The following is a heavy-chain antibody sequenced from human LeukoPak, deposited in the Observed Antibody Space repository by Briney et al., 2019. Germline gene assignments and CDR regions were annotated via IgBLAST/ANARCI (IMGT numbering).Heavy chain of an antibody. CDR2: ISSNGGST. V-gene: IGHV3-64*01. Sequence: PGGSLRLSCAASGFTFSSYAMHWVRQAPGKGLEYVSAISSNGGSTYYANSVKGRFTISRDNSKNTLYLQMGSLRAEDTAVYYCAREVGSSSWYFDYWGQGTLVTVSS. CDR1: GFTFSSYA. CDR3: AREVGSSSWYFDY. D-gene: IGHD6-13*01. J-gene: IGHJ4*02.